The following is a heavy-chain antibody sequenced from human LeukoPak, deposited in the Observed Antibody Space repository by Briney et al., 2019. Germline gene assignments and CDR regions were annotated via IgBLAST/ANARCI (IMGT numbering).Heavy chain of an antibody. CDR3: ARDSEMATQSGLYDAFGI. CDR1: EFTFSSYW. D-gene: IGHD5-24*01. V-gene: IGHV3-7*01. J-gene: IGHJ3*02. Sequence: GGSLRLSCAASEFTFSSYWMSWVRQAPGKGLEWVANIKQDGSEKYYVDSVKGRFTISRDNAKNSLYLQMNSLRAEDTAVYYCARDSEMATQSGLYDAFGIWGQGTMVTVSS. CDR2: IKQDGSEK.